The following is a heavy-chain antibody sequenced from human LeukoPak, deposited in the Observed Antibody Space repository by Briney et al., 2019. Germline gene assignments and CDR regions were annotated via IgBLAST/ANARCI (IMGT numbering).Heavy chain of an antibody. D-gene: IGHD3-9*01. Sequence: GGSLRLSCAASGFTFSDYYMSWIRQAPGKGLEWVSAISGSGGSTYYADSVKGRFTISRDNSKNTLYLQMNSLRAEGTAVYYRAKGLRYFDWLSYFDYWGQGTLVTVSS. CDR1: GFTFSDYY. CDR2: ISGSGGST. CDR3: AKGLRYFDWLSYFDY. V-gene: IGHV3-23*01. J-gene: IGHJ4*02.